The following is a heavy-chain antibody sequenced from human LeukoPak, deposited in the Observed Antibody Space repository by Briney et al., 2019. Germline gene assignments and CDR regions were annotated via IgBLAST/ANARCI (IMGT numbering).Heavy chain of an antibody. CDR1: GGSFSGYY. Sequence: PSETLSLTCAVYGGSFSGYYWSWIRQPPGKGLEWIGEINHSGSTNYNPSLKSRVAISVDTSKNQFSLKLSSVTAADTAVYYCARSSGWLDSMDVWGKGTTVTISS. J-gene: IGHJ6*03. D-gene: IGHD6-19*01. CDR2: INHSGST. V-gene: IGHV4-34*01. CDR3: ARSSGWLDSMDV.